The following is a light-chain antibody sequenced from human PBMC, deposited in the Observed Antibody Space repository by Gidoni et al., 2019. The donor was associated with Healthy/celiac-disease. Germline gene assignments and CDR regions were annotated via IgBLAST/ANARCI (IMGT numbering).Light chain of an antibody. J-gene: IGKJ1*01. CDR3: QQYGSSPWT. CDR2: GAS. V-gene: IGKV3-20*01. Sequence: EIVLTQSPGTLSLSPGERATLPCRASQSVSRSYLAWYQQKPGQAPRRLIYGASSRATGIPDRFSGSGSGTDFTLTISRMEPEDLAVYYCQQYGSSPWTFGQGTKVEIK. CDR1: QSVSRSY.